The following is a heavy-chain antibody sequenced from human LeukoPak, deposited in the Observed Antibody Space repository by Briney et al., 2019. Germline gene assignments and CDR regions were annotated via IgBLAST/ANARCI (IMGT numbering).Heavy chain of an antibody. D-gene: IGHD3-9*01. J-gene: IGHJ3*02. CDR1: GYTFTSYG. CDR2: ISAYNGNT. V-gene: IGHV1-18*01. Sequence: ASVKVSCKASGYTFTSYGISWVRQAPGQGLEWMGWISAYNGNTNYAQKLQGRVTMTTDTSTSTAYMELRSLRSDDTAVYYCARTPYDILTGPLENAFDIWGQGTMVTVSS. CDR3: ARTPYDILTGPLENAFDI.